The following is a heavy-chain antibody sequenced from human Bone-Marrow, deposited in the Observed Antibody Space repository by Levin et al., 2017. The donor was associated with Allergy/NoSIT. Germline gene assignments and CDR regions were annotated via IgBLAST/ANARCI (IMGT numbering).Heavy chain of an antibody. V-gene: IGHV2-5*02. CDR3: AHRKYDSSLWDGGDFDY. Sequence: SLTTGGVGVGWIRQYPGKALEWLAVIYWDDDKRYSPSLRSRLTISKDTSKNQVVLVMTNMDPADTATYYCAHRKYDSSLWDGGDFDYWGQGSLVTVSS. J-gene: IGHJ4*02. CDR1: SLTTGGVG. CDR2: IYWDDDK. D-gene: IGHD3-22*01.